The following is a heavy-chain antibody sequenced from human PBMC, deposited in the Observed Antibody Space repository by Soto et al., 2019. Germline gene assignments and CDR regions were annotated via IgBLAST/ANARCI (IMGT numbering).Heavy chain of an antibody. CDR2: IYTHGGT. Sequence: PSETLSLTCSLSGGSINSYFWTWTRQPAGKGLEWIGRIYTHGGTDYNPSLKSRVAMSIDASKNQFSLTLTSVTAADTDVYFCAREGTDYSGYYFGLDVWGRGITVTVSS. CDR3: AREGTDYSGYYFGLDV. V-gene: IGHV4-4*07. CDR1: GGSINSYF. J-gene: IGHJ6*02. D-gene: IGHD4-4*01.